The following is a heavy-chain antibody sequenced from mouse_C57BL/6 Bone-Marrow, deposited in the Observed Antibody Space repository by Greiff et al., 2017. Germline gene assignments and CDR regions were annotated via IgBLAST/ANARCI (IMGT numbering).Heavy chain of an antibody. CDR3: ARDPGPLYYSNWGFAY. D-gene: IGHD2-5*01. Sequence: EVHLVESGGGLVKPGGSLKLSCAASGFTFSSYAMSWVRQTPEKRLEWVATISDGGSYTYYPDNVKGRFTISRDNAKNNLYLQMSHLKSEDTAMYYCARDPGPLYYSNWGFAYWGQGTLVTVSA. CDR1: GFTFSSYA. CDR2: ISDGGSYT. J-gene: IGHJ3*01. V-gene: IGHV5-4*01.